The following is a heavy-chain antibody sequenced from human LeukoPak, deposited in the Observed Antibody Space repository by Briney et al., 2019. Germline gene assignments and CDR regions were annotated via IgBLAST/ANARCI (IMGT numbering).Heavy chain of an antibody. J-gene: IGHJ4*02. D-gene: IGHD3-22*01. CDR1: GFTFSSYA. CDR2: ISGSGGST. CDR3: AKDLGTNYYDSSGYYYGFDY. V-gene: IGHV3-23*01. Sequence: GGSLRLSCAASGFTFSSYAMSWVRQAPGKGLEWVSAISGSGGSTYYADSVKGRFTISRDNSKSTLYLQMNSLRAEDTAVYYCAKDLGTNYYDSSGYYYGFDYWGQGTLVTVSS.